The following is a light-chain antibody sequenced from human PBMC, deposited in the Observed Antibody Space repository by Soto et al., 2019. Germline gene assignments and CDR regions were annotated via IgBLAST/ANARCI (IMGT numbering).Light chain of an antibody. V-gene: IGLV2-14*01. CDR3: SSYTISSTPLYVV. CDR1: SSDVGGYNY. J-gene: IGLJ2*01. Sequence: QSVLTQPDSVSGAPGQSITISCTGTSSDVGGYNYVSWYQQHPGKAPKLMMYDVSNRPSGVSNRFSGSKSGNTASLTISGLHAEDEADYYCSSYTISSTPLYVVFGGGTKLTVL. CDR2: DVS.